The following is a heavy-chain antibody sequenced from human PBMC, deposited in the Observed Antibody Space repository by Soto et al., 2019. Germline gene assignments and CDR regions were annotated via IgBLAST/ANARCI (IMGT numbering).Heavy chain of an antibody. J-gene: IGHJ5*02. Sequence: QVQLVQSGAEVKKPGASVKVSCKASGYTFTSYAMHWVRQAPGQRLEWMGWINAGNGNTKYSQKFQGRVTITRDTSASTAYMELSSLRSEDTAVYYCGGGPQLVYYDFWSGRFDPWGQGTLVTVSS. CDR1: GYTFTSYA. CDR3: GGGPQLVYYDFWSGRFDP. V-gene: IGHV1-3*01. D-gene: IGHD3-3*01. CDR2: INAGNGNT.